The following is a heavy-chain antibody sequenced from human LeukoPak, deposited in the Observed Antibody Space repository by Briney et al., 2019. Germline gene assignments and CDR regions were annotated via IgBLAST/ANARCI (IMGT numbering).Heavy chain of an antibody. CDR2: ISGDNGDT. J-gene: IGHJ4*02. D-gene: IGHD3-10*01. CDR3: ARDADGSGTLLDC. CDR1: GYTFGNYA. Sequence: ASVKVSCKTSGYTFGNYAITWVRQAPGQGLEWMGWISGDNGDTKYAQKVQGRVTVTTDTSTTTTYMELRSLRSDDTAVYYCARDADGSGTLLDCWGQGSLVTVSS. V-gene: IGHV1-18*01.